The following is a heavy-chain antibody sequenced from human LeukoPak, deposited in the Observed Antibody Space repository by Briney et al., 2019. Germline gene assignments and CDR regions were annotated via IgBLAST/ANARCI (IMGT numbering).Heavy chain of an antibody. CDR3: ARARTNYGSGSYSHYGMDV. Sequence: GASVKVSCKASGYTFTRYYMHWVRQAPGQGLEWMGWINPNSGGTNYAQKFQGWVTMTRDTSISTAYMELSRLRSDDTAVYYCARARTNYGSGSYSHYGMDVWGQGTTVTVSS. CDR1: GYTFTRYY. V-gene: IGHV1-2*04. D-gene: IGHD3-10*01. CDR2: INPNSGGT. J-gene: IGHJ6*02.